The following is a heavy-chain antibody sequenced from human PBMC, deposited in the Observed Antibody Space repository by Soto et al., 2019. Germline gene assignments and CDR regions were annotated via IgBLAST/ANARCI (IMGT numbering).Heavy chain of an antibody. Sequence: PGGSLRLSCAASGFTFSNAWMNWVRQAPGKGLEWVGRIKSKTDGGTTDYAAPVKGRFTISRDDSKNTLYLQMNSLKTEDTAVYYCTTDLSPVRVGYCTNGVCLHWGQGTLVTVSS. CDR3: TTDLSPVRVGYCTNGVCLH. CDR1: GFTFSNAW. D-gene: IGHD2-8*01. V-gene: IGHV3-15*07. J-gene: IGHJ4*02. CDR2: IKSKTDGGTT.